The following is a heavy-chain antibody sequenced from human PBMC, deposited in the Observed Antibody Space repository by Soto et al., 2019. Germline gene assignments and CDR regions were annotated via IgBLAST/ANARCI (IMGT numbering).Heavy chain of an antibody. V-gene: IGHV4-59*08. CDR2: IYYSGST. Sequence: ETLSLTCTVSGGSISSYYWSWIRQPPGKGLEWIGYIYYSGSTNYNPSLKSRVTISVDTSKNQFSLKLSSVTAADTAVYYCARIIAAAKSIEFDPWGQGTLVTVSS. D-gene: IGHD6-13*01. CDR3: ARIIAAAKSIEFDP. J-gene: IGHJ5*02. CDR1: GGSISSYY.